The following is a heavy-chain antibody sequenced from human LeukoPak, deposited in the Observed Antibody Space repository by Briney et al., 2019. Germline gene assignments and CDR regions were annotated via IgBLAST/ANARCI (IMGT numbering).Heavy chain of an antibody. Sequence: PGGSLRLSCAASGFTFSNYAIHWVRQAPGKGLEWVAVISHDGSNKYYADSVKGRFTISRDNSKNTLYLQMNSLRTEDTAVYYCARGSRAIVATKFARGRYMGVWGKGTTVTISS. D-gene: IGHD5-12*01. J-gene: IGHJ6*03. CDR3: ARGSRAIVATKFARGRYMGV. V-gene: IGHV3-30*04. CDR2: ISHDGSNK. CDR1: GFTFSNYA.